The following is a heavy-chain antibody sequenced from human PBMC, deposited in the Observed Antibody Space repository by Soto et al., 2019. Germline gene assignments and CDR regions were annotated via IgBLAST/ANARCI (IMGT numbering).Heavy chain of an antibody. CDR1: GFTFSSHD. CDR3: ARGGIEGVTWNWFDT. Sequence: EVQLVESGGGLVQPGGSLRLSCTASGFTFSSHDMHWVRQVTGKGLEWVSGIEADGDAKYLASVKGRFSISRENAKNSLQLQMNSLRVEDTAVYYCARGGIEGVTWNWFDTWGQGTLVTVSS. D-gene: IGHD3-16*01. J-gene: IGHJ5*02. CDR2: IEADGDA. V-gene: IGHV3-13*01.